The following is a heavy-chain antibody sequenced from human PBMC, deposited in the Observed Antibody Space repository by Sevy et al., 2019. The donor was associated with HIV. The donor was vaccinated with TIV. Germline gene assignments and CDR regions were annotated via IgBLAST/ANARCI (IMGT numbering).Heavy chain of an antibody. Sequence: ASVKVSCKASGGTFSSYAISWVRQAPGQGLEWMGGIIPTFGTANYAQKFQGRVTITADESTSTAYMELSSLRSEDTAVYYCARDGNSGYDGKYNWFDPWGQGTLVTVSS. CDR1: GGTFSSYA. CDR2: IIPTFGTA. D-gene: IGHD5-12*01. J-gene: IGHJ5*02. CDR3: ARDGNSGYDGKYNWFDP. V-gene: IGHV1-69*13.